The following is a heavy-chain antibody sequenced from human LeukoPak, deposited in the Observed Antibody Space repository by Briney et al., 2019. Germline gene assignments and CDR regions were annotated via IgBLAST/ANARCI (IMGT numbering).Heavy chain of an antibody. V-gene: IGHV4-39*01. D-gene: IGHD3-9*01. CDR2: IYYSGST. CDR1: GGSISSSSYY. Sequence: SETLSLTCTVSGGSISSSSYYWGWIRQPPGKGLEWIGSIYYSGSTYYNPSLKSRVAISVDTSKNQFSLKLSSVTAADTAVYYCARVGWGYFDWLPTFDYWGQGTLVTVSS. CDR3: ARVGWGYFDWLPTFDY. J-gene: IGHJ4*02.